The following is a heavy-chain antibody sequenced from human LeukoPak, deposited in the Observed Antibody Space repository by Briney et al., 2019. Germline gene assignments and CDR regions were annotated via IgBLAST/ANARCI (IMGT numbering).Heavy chain of an antibody. CDR3: AKECCSGGTCYGYFQN. CDR2: IRYDGSNK. D-gene: IGHD2-15*01. Sequence: PGGSLRLSCAASGFTFSSFGMHWVRQAPGKGLEGVAFIRYDGSNKYYTGSVKGRFTVSRDNSKNTLYLQMNSLRAEDTAVYYCAKECCSGGTCYGYFQNWGQGTLVTVSS. J-gene: IGHJ1*01. CDR1: GFTFSSFG. V-gene: IGHV3-30*02.